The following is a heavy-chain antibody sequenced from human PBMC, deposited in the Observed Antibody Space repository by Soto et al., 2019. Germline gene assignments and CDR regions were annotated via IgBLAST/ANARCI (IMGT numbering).Heavy chain of an antibody. Sequence: QVQLQESGPGLVKPSQTLSLTCTVSGGSISSGDYFWSWIRQHPGKGLEWLGYIFYTGSTLYNPSLWSRLTISGGTSKNQFSLTLTSVTAANTAVYYCARAFSVTSFDSWGQGTLVTVSP. CDR3: ARAFSVTSFDS. V-gene: IGHV4-31*03. CDR2: IFYTGST. J-gene: IGHJ4*02. CDR1: GGSISSGDYF. D-gene: IGHD4-17*01.